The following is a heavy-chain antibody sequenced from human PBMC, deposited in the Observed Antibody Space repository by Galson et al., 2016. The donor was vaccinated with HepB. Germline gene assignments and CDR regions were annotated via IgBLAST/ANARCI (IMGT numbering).Heavy chain of an antibody. J-gene: IGHJ6*02. D-gene: IGHD2-21*02. CDR2: INPSGGRT. CDR1: GYTFINYY. V-gene: IGHV1-46*01. Sequence: SVKVSCKASGYTFINYYIHWVRQAPGQGLEWIGIINPSGGRTSYAQKFQGRVTLTRDTSTSTVYMELSSLRSEDSAVYYCARAPDEYCRRDCHAFFYSYYYGIDVWGQGTTVTVSS. CDR3: ARAPDEYCRRDCHAFFYSYYYGIDV.